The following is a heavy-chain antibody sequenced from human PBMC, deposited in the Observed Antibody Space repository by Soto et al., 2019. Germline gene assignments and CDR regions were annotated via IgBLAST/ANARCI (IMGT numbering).Heavy chain of an antibody. Sequence: QVQLQESGPGLVKPSQTLSLTCTVSGGSIRSGGNSWSWIRQHSGKGLEWIGYIYYSGSTSYNPSLQSRLTISLDTSKNQFSLKLSSVTAAATAVYYCARGVLRTFDYWGQGTLVTVSS. CDR2: IYYSGST. J-gene: IGHJ4*02. CDR1: GGSIRSGGNS. CDR3: ARGVLRTFDY. V-gene: IGHV4-31*03.